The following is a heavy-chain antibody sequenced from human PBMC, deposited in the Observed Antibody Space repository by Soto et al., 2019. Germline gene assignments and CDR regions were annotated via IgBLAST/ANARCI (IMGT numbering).Heavy chain of an antibody. D-gene: IGHD1-1*01. V-gene: IGHV3-23*01. J-gene: IGHJ4*02. Sequence: PWGSLRLSFAASGLTFTNYAMNWVRQAPGKGLEWVSTLSGSRGSTYYADSVKGRFTVSRDTSKNTLYLQMNSLRAEDTAVYYCAKDWGVHWNRFDYWGQGTLVTVSS. CDR1: GLTFTNYA. CDR2: LSGSRGST. CDR3: AKDWGVHWNRFDY.